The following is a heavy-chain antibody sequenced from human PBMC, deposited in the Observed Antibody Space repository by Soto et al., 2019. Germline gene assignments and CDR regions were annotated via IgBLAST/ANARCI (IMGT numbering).Heavy chain of an antibody. V-gene: IGHV3-33*01. Sequence: GGSLRLSCAASGFTFSSYGMHWVRQAPGKGLEWVAVIWYDGSNNYYADSVKGRFTISRDNSKNTLYLQMNSLRAEDTAVYYCARDSHYYGSGSYFKAYFDYWGQGTLVTVSS. J-gene: IGHJ4*02. D-gene: IGHD3-10*01. CDR3: ARDSHYYGSGSYFKAYFDY. CDR2: IWYDGSNN. CDR1: GFTFSSYG.